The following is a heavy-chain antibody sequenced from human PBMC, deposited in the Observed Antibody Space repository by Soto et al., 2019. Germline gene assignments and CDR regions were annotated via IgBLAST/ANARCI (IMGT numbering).Heavy chain of an antibody. CDR3: ARWGATSGSYYSHFDY. CDR2: INPSGGST. D-gene: IGHD1-26*01. Sequence: ASVKVSCKASGYTFTSYYMHWVRQAPGQGLEWMGIINPSGGSTSYAQKFQGRVTMTRDTSTSTVYMELSSLRSEDTAVYYCARWGATSGSYYSHFDYWGHGTMVTVSS. V-gene: IGHV1-46*01. CDR1: GYTFTSYY. J-gene: IGHJ4*01.